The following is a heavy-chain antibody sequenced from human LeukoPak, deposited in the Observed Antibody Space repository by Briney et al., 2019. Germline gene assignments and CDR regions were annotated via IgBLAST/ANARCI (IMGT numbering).Heavy chain of an antibody. Sequence: SETLSLTCTVTGGSISSYYWSWIQQPPGKGLEWTGYIYYSGSTNYNPSLKSRVTISVDTSKNQFSLKLSSVTAADTAVYYCARESYDSSGYYDYWGQGTLVTVSS. V-gene: IGHV4-59*01. CDR2: IYYSGST. J-gene: IGHJ4*02. CDR1: GGSISSYY. CDR3: ARESYDSSGYYDY. D-gene: IGHD3-22*01.